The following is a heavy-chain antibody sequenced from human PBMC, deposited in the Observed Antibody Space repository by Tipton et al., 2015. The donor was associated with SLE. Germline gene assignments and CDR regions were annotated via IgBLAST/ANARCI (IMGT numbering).Heavy chain of an antibody. CDR3: ARLPTMVRGVSDY. D-gene: IGHD3-10*01. Sequence: VQLVQSGAEVKKPGESLTISCKGSGYSFSTFWISWVRQMPGKGLEWMGRIDPSNSYTNYSPSFQGHVTISADKSISTAYLQWSSLKASDTAMYYCARLPTMVRGVSDYWGQGTLVTVSS. CDR1: GYSFSTFW. V-gene: IGHV5-10-1*01. CDR2: IDPSNSYT. J-gene: IGHJ4*02.